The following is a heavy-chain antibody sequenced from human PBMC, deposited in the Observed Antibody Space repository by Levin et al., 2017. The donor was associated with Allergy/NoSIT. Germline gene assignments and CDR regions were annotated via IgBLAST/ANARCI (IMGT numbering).Heavy chain of an antibody. Sequence: GESLKISCKVSGYTFAAYNIHWVRQAPGQGLEWMGWINPNSSGTVYAKKFQGRVTMTRDTSISTGYMELSGLTFDDTAVYYCVRVGVATLTYKPRWFDHWGQGTRVTVSS. J-gene: IGHJ5*02. CDR3: VRVGVATLTYKPRWFDH. CDR1: GYTFAAYN. CDR2: INPNSSGT. V-gene: IGHV1-2*02. D-gene: IGHD2-21*02.